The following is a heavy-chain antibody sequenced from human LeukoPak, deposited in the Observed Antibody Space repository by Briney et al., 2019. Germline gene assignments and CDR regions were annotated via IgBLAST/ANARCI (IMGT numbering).Heavy chain of an antibody. CDR1: GGSISSYY. J-gene: IGHJ5*02. D-gene: IGHD4-17*01. CDR2: IYYSGST. Sequence: SETLSLTCTVSGGSISSYYWSWIRQPPGKGLEWIGYIYYSGSTNYNPSLKSRVTISVDTSKNQFSLKLSSVTAADTAVYYCARDGQGTLHGDYGFDPWGQGTLVTVSS. CDR3: ARDGQGTLHGDYGFDP. V-gene: IGHV4-59*01.